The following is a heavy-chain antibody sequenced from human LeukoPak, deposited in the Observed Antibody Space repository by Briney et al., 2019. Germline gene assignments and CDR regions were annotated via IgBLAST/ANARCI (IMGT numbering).Heavy chain of an antibody. Sequence: ASLKVSCKASGYDFTSVGITWVRRAPGQGLEWMGWISPYNGNTRYAQKFQGRVAMTTDTSTTTAYMELRGLRFNDTAVYYCARAGPGSGWYFDYWGQGTLVTVSS. CDR3: ARAGPGSGWYFDY. D-gene: IGHD6-19*01. V-gene: IGHV1-18*01. CDR1: GYDFTSVG. J-gene: IGHJ4*02. CDR2: ISPYNGNT.